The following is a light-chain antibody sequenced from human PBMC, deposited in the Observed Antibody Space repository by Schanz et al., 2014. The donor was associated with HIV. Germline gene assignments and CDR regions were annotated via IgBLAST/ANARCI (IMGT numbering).Light chain of an antibody. Sequence: QSALTQPPSASGSPGQSVTITCTGTSSDVGGYDFVSWFQQHPGKAPQLMIYDGSRRPSGVSNRFSGSKSDNTASLTVSGLQADDEAHYYCNSYTSTATVIFGVGTKLTVL. CDR3: NSYTSTATVI. CDR1: SSDVGGYDF. J-gene: IGLJ2*01. V-gene: IGLV2-14*03. CDR2: DGS.